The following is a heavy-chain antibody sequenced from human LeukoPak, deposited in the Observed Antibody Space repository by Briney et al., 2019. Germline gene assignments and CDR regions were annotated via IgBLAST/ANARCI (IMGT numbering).Heavy chain of an antibody. V-gene: IGHV4-34*01. J-gene: IGHJ3*02. D-gene: IGHD6-19*01. Sequence: PSETLSLTCAVYGGSFSGYYWSWIRQPPGKGLEWIREINHSGSTNYNPSLKSRVTISIDTSKNQFSLKLSSVTAADTAVYYCATEIAVAGTLDAFDIWGQGTMVTVSS. CDR3: ATEIAVAGTLDAFDI. CDR1: GGSFSGYY. CDR2: INHSGST.